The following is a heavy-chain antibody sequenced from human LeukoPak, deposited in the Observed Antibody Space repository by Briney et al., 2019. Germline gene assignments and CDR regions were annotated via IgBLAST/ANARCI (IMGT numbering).Heavy chain of an antibody. J-gene: IGHJ4*02. V-gene: IGHV3-11*04. CDR1: GFTFSDYY. D-gene: IGHD4-17*01. CDR3: AKHMTTVTTCFDY. Sequence: GGSLRLSCAASGFTFSDYYMSWIRQAPGKGLEWVSYISSSGSTIYYADSVKGRFTISRDNAKNPLYLQMNSLRAEDTAVYYCAKHMTTVTTCFDYWGQGTLVTVSS. CDR2: ISSSGSTI.